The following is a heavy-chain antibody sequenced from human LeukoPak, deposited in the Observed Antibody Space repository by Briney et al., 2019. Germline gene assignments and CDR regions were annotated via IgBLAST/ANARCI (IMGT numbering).Heavy chain of an antibody. J-gene: IGHJ6*02. V-gene: IGHV5-51*01. Sequence: GESLKISCKASGYXFSSYWICWVRQMPGKGLEWMGIIYPADSDTRYSPSFQGQVTISADKSISTAYLQWSGLKASDTAMYYCARKGLGSQVPRGMDVWGQGTTVTVSS. CDR1: GYXFSSYW. CDR3: ARKGLGSQVPRGMDV. CDR2: IYPADSDT. D-gene: IGHD3-10*01.